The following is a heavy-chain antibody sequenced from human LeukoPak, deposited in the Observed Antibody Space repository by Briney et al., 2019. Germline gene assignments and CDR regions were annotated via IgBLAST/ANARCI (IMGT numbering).Heavy chain of an antibody. D-gene: IGHD3-10*02. CDR3: AKELDTMFFDY. V-gene: IGHV3-43*01. CDR2: AGWAGGTT. J-gene: IGHJ4*02. Sequence: GGSLRLSCATSGFNFDRYTIHWVRQAPGKGLEWVSLAGWAGGTTFYSDSVRGRFTISRDSGRKSVYLQMNSLTTDDTAFYFCAKELDTMFFDYWGREPWSPSPQ. CDR1: GFNFDRYT.